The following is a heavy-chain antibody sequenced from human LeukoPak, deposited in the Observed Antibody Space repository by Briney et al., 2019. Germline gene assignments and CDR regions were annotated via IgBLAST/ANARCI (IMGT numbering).Heavy chain of an antibody. D-gene: IGHD3-9*01. J-gene: IGHJ5*02. CDR2: IKQDGSEK. CDR3: ATYSYYDILTGYQTNWFDP. CDR1: GFIFNNYW. V-gene: IGHV3-7*03. Sequence: GGSLRLSCAASGFIFNNYWMSWVRQAPGKGLEWVANIKQDGSEKYYVDSVKGRFTISRDNAKNSLYLQMNSLRAEDTAVYYCATYSYYDILTGYQTNWFDPWGQGTLVTVSS.